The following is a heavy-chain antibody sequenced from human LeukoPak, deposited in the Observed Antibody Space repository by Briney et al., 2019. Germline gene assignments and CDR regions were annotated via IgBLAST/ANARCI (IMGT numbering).Heavy chain of an antibody. Sequence: SETLSLTCDVSGYSINFGHLWGWIRQPPGKGLEWIASINHSGRTYYTPSLKSRVTISVDTLKNQFSLKVTSVTAEDAAMYFCARESSAVAHTMMRDWLDPWGQGTLVTVSS. CDR1: GYSINFGHL. J-gene: IGHJ5*02. V-gene: IGHV4-38-2*02. CDR3: ARESSAVAHTMMRDWLDP. D-gene: IGHD3-22*01. CDR2: INHSGRT.